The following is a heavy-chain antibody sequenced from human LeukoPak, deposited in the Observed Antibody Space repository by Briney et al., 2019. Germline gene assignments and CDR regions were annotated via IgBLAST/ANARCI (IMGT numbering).Heavy chain of an antibody. V-gene: IGHV4-59*01. J-gene: IGHJ4*02. CDR3: ARQSISGSSLSYFDY. CDR1: GGSISSYY. D-gene: IGHD3-22*01. Sequence: PSETLSLTCTVSGGSISSYYWSWIRQPPGKGLEWIGNIYDSGSTNYNPSLKSRVNISVDTSKNQCSLKLSSVTAADTAVYYCARQSISGSSLSYFDYWGQGTLVNVSS. CDR2: IYDSGST.